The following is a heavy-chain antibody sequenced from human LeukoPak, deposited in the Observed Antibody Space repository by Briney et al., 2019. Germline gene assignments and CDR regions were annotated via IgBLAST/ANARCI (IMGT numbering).Heavy chain of an antibody. D-gene: IGHD2-8*01. CDR2: NYSGWCSK. CDR1: GYTFPRCY. V-gene: IGHV1-46*01. J-gene: IGHJ4*02. CDR3: ARDNAFDY. Sequence: SENVPCKASGYTFPRCYILWVRQPPAQALEWVGINYSGWCSKHYAQKLRDRLTKPRHMSTHTLYIDLSSQRSEETAFYYCARDNAFDYGGQGALVTVSS.